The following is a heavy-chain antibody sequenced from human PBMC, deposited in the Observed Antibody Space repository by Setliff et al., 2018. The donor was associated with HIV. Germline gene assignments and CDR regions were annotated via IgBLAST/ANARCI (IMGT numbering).Heavy chain of an antibody. V-gene: IGHV4-34*01. J-gene: IGHJ6*03. D-gene: IGHD3-3*01. CDR1: GGSFSGHY. CDR2: INHSGST. CDR3: ARGYVYDFWSGYYALHYYYRDV. Sequence: KPSETLSLTCAVYGGSFSGHYWSWIRQAPGKGLEWIGEINHSGSTNYNPSLKSRVTISIDTSKNQFFLKLSTMTAADTAVYYCARGYVYDFWSGYYALHYYYRDVWGKGTTVTVTS.